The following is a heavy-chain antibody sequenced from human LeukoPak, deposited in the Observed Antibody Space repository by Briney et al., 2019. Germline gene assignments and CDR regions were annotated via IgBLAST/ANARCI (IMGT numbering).Heavy chain of an antibody. CDR1: GGSISSYY. V-gene: IGHV4-59*01. CDR3: ARDITMVRGVVDAFDI. CDR2: IYYRGST. D-gene: IGHD3-10*01. Sequence: SETLSLTCTVSGGSISSYYWSWIRQPPGKGLEWIGYIYYRGSTNYSPSLKSRVTISVDTSKNQFSLKLSSVTAADTAVYYCARDITMVRGVVDAFDIWGQGTMVTVSS. J-gene: IGHJ3*02.